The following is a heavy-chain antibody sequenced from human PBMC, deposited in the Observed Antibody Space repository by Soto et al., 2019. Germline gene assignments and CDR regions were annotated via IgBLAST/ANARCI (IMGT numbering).Heavy chain of an antibody. J-gene: IGHJ6*03. CDR3: ARDFLGELSWNSYYYYYMDV. V-gene: IGHV3-23*01. D-gene: IGHD3-16*02. Sequence: EVQLLESGGGLVQPGGSLRLSCAASGFTFSSYAMTWVRQAPGKGLEWVSAISGSGGSTYYADSVKGRFTISRDKSKNTLYLQMNSLRAADTAVYYCARDFLGELSWNSYYYYYMDVWGKGTTVTVSS. CDR2: ISGSGGST. CDR1: GFTFSSYA.